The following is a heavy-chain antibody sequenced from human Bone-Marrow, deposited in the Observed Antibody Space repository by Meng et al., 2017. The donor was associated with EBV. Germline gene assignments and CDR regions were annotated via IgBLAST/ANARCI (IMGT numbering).Heavy chain of an antibody. J-gene: IGHJ4*02. Sequence: QVQLQQWGAGLLKPSETLSLPCAVYGGSFSGYYWSWIRQPPGKGLEWIGEINHSGSTNYNPSLKSRVTISVDTSKNQFSLKLSSVTAADTAVYYCARGSGYDARYWGQGTLVTVSS. D-gene: IGHD5-12*01. CDR1: GGSFSGYY. CDR3: ARGSGYDARY. V-gene: IGHV4-34*01. CDR2: INHSGST.